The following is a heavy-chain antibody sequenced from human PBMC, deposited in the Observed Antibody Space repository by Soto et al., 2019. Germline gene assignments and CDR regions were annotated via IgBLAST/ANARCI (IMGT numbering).Heavy chain of an antibody. CDR2: IYHSGST. Sequence: SETLSLTCAVSGGSISSGGYSWSWIRQPPGRGLEWIGYIYHSGSTYYNPSLKSRVTISVDRSKNQFSLKLSSVTAADTAVYYCASTYSGSYYDYWGQGTLVTVS. J-gene: IGHJ4*02. D-gene: IGHD1-26*01. CDR1: GGSISSGGYS. CDR3: ASTYSGSYYDY. V-gene: IGHV4-30-2*01.